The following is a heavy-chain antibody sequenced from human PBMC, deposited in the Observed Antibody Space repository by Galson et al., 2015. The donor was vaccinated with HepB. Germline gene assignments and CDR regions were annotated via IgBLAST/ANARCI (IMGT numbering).Heavy chain of an antibody. J-gene: IGHJ4*02. D-gene: IGHD3-10*01. CDR3: AKGGEKYGSGSPFHY. CDR1: GFTFSTYG. CDR2: ILYDGSNK. Sequence: SLRLSCAASGFTFSTYGMHWVRQAPGKGLEWVAMILYDGSNKDYADSVKGRLTISRDNPKNTLYLQMNSLRPDDTAVYYCAKGGEKYGSGSPFHYWGQGTRVTVSS. V-gene: IGHV3-30*18.